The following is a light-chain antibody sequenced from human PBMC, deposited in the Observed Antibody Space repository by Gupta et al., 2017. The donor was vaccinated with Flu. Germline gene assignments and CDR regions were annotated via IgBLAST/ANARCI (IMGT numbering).Light chain of an antibody. V-gene: IGKV1-39*01. CDR3: QQNDSNPPLT. CDR2: AAS. J-gene: IGKJ5*01. Sequence: DIQMTQSPSSLSASVGDRVTITCRASQIISSYLNWYQQKPGKAPKLLIYAASSLQSGVPSRFSGSGSGTDFTLTISSRQPEDFATYYCQQNDSNPPLTFGQGTRLEIK. CDR1: QIISSY.